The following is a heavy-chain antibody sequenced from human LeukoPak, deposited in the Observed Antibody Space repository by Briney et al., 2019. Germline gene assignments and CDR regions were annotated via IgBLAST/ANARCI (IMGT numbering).Heavy chain of an antibody. CDR3: AREDDDGGPTRGPNFDY. CDR2: IYHSGST. D-gene: IGHD3-3*01. CDR1: GGSISSGGYY. J-gene: IGHJ4*02. V-gene: IGHV4-30-2*01. Sequence: TLSLTCTVSGGSISSGGYYWSWIRQPPGKGLEWIGYIYHSGSTYYNPSLKSRVTISVDRSKNQFSLKLSSVTAADTAVYYCAREDDDGGPTRGPNFDYWGQGTLVTVSS.